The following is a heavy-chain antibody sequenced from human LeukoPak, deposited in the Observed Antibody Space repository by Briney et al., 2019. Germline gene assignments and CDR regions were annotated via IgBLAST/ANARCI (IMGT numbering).Heavy chain of an antibody. V-gene: IGHV1-18*01. J-gene: IGHJ4*02. CDR1: GYTFTSYG. Sequence: ASVKVSCKSSGYTFTSYGFNWVRQPPAQGLEWMGYISAYNGETKFAQKFQGRVTMTTDTTTSTAYMELRSLRSGDTAKYYCARGVGAVPGYWGRGTLVSVFS. CDR2: ISAYNGET. CDR3: ARGVGAVPGY. D-gene: IGHD1-26*01.